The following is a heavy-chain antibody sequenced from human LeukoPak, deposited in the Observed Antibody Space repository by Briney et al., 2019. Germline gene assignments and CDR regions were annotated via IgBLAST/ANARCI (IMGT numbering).Heavy chain of an antibody. D-gene: IGHD1-26*01. J-gene: IGHJ4*02. V-gene: IGHV3-53*01. CDR3: ARVQSVGAIDY. Sequence: GGSLRLSCAASGFTVSNNFMTWVRQAPGKGLEWVSAIYSGGSTYYADSVKGRFTISRDNSKNTLYLQMNSLRAEDTAMYFCARVQSVGAIDYWGQGTLVTVSS. CDR1: GFTVSNNF. CDR2: IYSGGST.